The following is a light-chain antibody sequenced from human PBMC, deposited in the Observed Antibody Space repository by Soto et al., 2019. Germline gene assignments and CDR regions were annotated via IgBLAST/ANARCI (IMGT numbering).Light chain of an antibody. J-gene: IGKJ1*01. V-gene: IGKV3-15*01. CDR3: QQYNNWPT. Sequence: IVLTQSPGTLSLSPGERATLSCRASQTVTSSYLAWYQQKPGQAPRLLIYGASSRATGIPARFSGSGSGTDFTLTISSLHSEDFAVDYCQQYNNWPTFGQGTKVDIK. CDR1: QTVTSSY. CDR2: GAS.